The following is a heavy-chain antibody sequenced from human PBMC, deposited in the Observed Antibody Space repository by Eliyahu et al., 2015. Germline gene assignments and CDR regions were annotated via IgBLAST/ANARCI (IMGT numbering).Heavy chain of an antibody. V-gene: IGHV4-34*01. Sequence: QVQLQQWGAGLLKPSETLSLTCAVYGXSFSGYXWXXXRQPPGXXREWIGEINQSGSTNYNPSLKXRVTISVDTSKNQFSLKLSSVTAADTAVYYCARFRGSGSYYPDPQASLYYFDYWGQGTLVTVSS. CDR2: INQSGST. CDR3: ARFRGSGSYYPDPQASLYYFDY. J-gene: IGHJ4*02. CDR1: GXSFSGYX. D-gene: IGHD3-10*01.